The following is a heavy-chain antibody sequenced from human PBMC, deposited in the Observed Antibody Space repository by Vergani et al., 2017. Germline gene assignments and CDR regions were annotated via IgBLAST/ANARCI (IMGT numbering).Heavy chain of an antibody. CDR3: AREGPYFYGLDL. V-gene: IGHV4-30-2*05. J-gene: IGHJ6*02. CDR1: GGSISSGGYS. CDR2: IYHSGST. Sequence: QLQLQESGSGLVKPSQTLSLTCAVSGGSISSGGYSWSWIRQPPGKGLEWIGYIYHSGSTYYNPSVRGRLAISVDTSKNHFSLKLDSVTAADTAVYFCAREGPYFYGLDLWGQGTTVTVSS. D-gene: IGHD2-21*01.